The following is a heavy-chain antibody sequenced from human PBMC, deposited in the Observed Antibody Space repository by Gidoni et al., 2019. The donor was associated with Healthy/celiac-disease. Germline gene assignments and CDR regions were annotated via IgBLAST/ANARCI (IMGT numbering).Heavy chain of an antibody. J-gene: IGHJ3*02. CDR1: GFPFSSYS. Sequence: EVQLVESGGGLVQPGGSLRPSCAPSGFPFSSYSMNWVRQAPGKGLEWVSYISSSSSTIYYADSVKGRFTISRDNAKNSLYLQMNSLRAEDTAVYYCARDRRWLQSTPGAFDIWGQGTMVTVSS. D-gene: IGHD5-12*01. CDR2: ISSSSSTI. CDR3: ARDRRWLQSTPGAFDI. V-gene: IGHV3-48*01.